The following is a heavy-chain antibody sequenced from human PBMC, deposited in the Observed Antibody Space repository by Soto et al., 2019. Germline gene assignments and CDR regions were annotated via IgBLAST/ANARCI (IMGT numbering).Heavy chain of an antibody. CDR2: VHFSGSI. CDR1: GGSLSSTSYY. V-gene: IGHV4-61*05. Sequence: TSETLSLTCSVSGGSLSSTSYYWAWIRQPPGKGLEWIGFVHFSGSIHYNASLKSRATISVDTSRKQISLKMTSLTAADTAVYFCGRGGDAHKMGRHWGQGTLVTVSS. CDR3: GRGGDAHKMGRH. J-gene: IGHJ1*01. D-gene: IGHD2-2*01.